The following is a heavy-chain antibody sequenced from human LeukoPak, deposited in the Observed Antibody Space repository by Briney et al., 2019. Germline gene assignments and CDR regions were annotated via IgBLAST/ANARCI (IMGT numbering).Heavy chain of an antibody. V-gene: IGHV1-69*05. CDR2: IIPTFGTA. Sequence: SVKVSRKASGGTFSSYAISWVRQAPGQGLEWMGGIIPTFGTANYAQKFQGRVTITTDESTSTAYMELSSLRSEDTAVYYCARDRGPYGGNEDYYYYMDVWGKGTTVTVSS. CDR1: GGTFSSYA. CDR3: ARDRGPYGGNEDYYYYMDV. D-gene: IGHD4-23*01. J-gene: IGHJ6*03.